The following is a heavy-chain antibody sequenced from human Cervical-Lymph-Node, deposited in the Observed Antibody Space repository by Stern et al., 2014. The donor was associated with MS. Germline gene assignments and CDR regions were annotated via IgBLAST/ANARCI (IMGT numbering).Heavy chain of an antibody. CDR1: GYSFPSYW. J-gene: IGHJ4*02. CDR3: ARQLMTLTGSFDY. D-gene: IGHD3-9*01. V-gene: IGHV5-51*01. Sequence: EVQLVQSGAEVKKPGESLKISCKGSGYSFPSYWIAWVRQMPGKGLEWMGVIYPSDSDTNYIPSFQGQVPISADRSISAAYLQWSSLKASDTAMYYCARQLMTLTGSFDYWGQGTLVTVSS. CDR2: IYPSDSDT.